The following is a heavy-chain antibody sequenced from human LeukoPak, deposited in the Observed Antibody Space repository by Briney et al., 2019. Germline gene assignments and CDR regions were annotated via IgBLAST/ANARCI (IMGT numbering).Heavy chain of an antibody. V-gene: IGHV1-46*01. Sequence: ASVKVSCKASGYTFTSYYMHWVRQAPGQGLEWMGIINPSGGSTSYAQKFQGRVTMTRDTSTSTVYMELSSLRSEDTAVYYCARTNPSTREYYGMDVWGQGTTVTVSS. J-gene: IGHJ6*02. D-gene: IGHD2-2*01. CDR2: INPSGGST. CDR3: ARTNPSTREYYGMDV. CDR1: GYTFTSYY.